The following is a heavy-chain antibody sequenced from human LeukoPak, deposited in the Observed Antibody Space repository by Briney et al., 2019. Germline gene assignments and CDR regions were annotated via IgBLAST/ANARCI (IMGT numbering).Heavy chain of an antibody. J-gene: IGHJ4*02. V-gene: IGHV3-48*03. CDR1: GFTFSSYE. CDR2: ISSSGSTT. CDR3: ARSPRGYSFYFDY. Sequence: GGSLRLSCAASGFTFSSYEMNWVRQAPGKGLEWVSYISSSGSTTKYADSVKGRFTISRDNAKNSLYLQMNSLRAEDTAVYYCARSPRGYSFYFDYWGQGTLVTVSS. D-gene: IGHD3-22*01.